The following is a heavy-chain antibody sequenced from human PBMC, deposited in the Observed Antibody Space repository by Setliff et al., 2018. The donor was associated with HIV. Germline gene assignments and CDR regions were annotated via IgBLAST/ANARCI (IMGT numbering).Heavy chain of an antibody. D-gene: IGHD3-10*01. CDR3: ARQPYDSRSFGWFDP. CDR2: IYSTGNT. CDR1: GGSISSGTYY. J-gene: IGHJ5*02. Sequence: SETLSLTCTVSGGSISSGTYYWSWIRQPAGKGLEWIGHIYSTGNTNYNSSLKSRATISLETSKMQFSLKLNSVSAADTAVYYCARQPYDSRSFGWFDPWGQGTLVTVSS. V-gene: IGHV4-61*09.